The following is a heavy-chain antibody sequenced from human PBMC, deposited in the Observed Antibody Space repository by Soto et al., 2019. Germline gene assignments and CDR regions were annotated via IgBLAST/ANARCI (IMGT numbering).Heavy chain of an antibody. V-gene: IGHV3-30-3*01. CDR2: ISYDGSNK. Sequence: GGSLRLSCAASGFTFSRFPMHWVRQAPGKGLEWVAVISYDGSNKYYADSVKGRFTISRDNSKNMLYLQMNSLRAEDTAVYYCARERAYYFDYWGQGTLVTVSS. CDR1: GFTFSRFP. J-gene: IGHJ4*02. CDR3: ARERAYYFDY.